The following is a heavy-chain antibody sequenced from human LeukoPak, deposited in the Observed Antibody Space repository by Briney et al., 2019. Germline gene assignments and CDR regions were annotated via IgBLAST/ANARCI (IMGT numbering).Heavy chain of an antibody. CDR3: ATRFGYYDSSGYYSDAFDI. J-gene: IGHJ3*02. V-gene: IGHV1-2*02. CDR1: GYTFTGYY. CDR2: INPNSGGT. D-gene: IGHD3-22*01. Sequence: ASVKVSCKASGYTFTGYYMHWVRQAPGQGLEWMGWINPNSGGTNYAQKFQGRVTMTRDTSISTVYMELSRLRSDDTAVYYCATRFGYYDSSGYYSDAFDIWGQGTMVTVSS.